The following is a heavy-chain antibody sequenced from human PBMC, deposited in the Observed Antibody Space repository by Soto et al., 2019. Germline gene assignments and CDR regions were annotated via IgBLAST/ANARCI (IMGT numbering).Heavy chain of an antibody. J-gene: IGHJ4*02. D-gene: IGHD3-22*01. CDR1: GGTFSSYT. V-gene: IGHV1-69*02. Sequence: QVQLVQSGAEVKKPGSSVKVSCKASGGTFSSYTISWVRQAPGQGLEWMGRIIPILGIANYAQKFQGRVTITADKSTSTAYMELSSLSTEHTAVYYCARGYYDSSGYSDYWGQGTLVTVSS. CDR2: IIPILGIA. CDR3: ARGYYDSSGYSDY.